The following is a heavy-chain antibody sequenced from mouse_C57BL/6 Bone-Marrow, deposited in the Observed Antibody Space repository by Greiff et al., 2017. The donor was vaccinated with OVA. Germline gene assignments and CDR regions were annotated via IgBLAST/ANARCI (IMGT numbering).Heavy chain of an antibody. D-gene: IGHD3-3*01. CDR3: ARGGWDWYFDV. J-gene: IGHJ1*03. Sequence: EVKVVESEGGLVQPGSSMKLSCTASGLTFSDYYMAWVRQVPEKGLEWVANINYDGSSTYYLDSLKSRFIISRDNAKNILYLQMSSLKSEDTATYYCARGGWDWYFDVWGTGTTVTVSS. CDR1: GLTFSDYY. CDR2: INYDGSST. V-gene: IGHV5-16*01.